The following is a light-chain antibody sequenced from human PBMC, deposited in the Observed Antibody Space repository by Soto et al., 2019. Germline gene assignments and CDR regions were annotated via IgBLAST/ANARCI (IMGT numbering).Light chain of an antibody. Sequence: EIVLTQSPGTLSLSPGEGATLSCRASQSVSSKYLAWYQQKPGQAPRVLIYGTSIRASGVPERFSGGGSGTDFTLTLTRLEPEDFAVYYCQQYGSSLFTFGPGTKVDIK. J-gene: IGKJ3*01. CDR1: QSVSSKY. CDR2: GTS. V-gene: IGKV3-20*01. CDR3: QQYGSSLFT.